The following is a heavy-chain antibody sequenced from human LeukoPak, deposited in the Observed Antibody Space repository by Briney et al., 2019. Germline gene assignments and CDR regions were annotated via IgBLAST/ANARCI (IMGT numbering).Heavy chain of an antibody. CDR1: GFTFSSYW. Sequence: GGSLRLSCAASGFTFSSYWMSWVRQAPGKGLEWVANIKQDGSEKYYVDSVKGRFTISRDNAKNSLYLQMNSLRAEDTAVYYCARDYYGSGRGAYYFDYWSQGTLVTVSS. V-gene: IGHV3-7*01. J-gene: IGHJ4*02. CDR2: IKQDGSEK. CDR3: ARDYYGSGRGAYYFDY. D-gene: IGHD3-10*01.